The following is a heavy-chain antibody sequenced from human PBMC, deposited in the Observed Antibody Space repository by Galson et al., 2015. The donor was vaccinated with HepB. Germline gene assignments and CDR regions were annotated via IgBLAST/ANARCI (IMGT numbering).Heavy chain of an antibody. CDR3: AKNAGDSSSWYVAFDI. Sequence: CAISGDSVSSNSAAWNWIRQSPSRGLEWLGRTYYRSKWYNDYAVSVKSRITINPDTSKNQFSLQLNSVTPEDTAVYYCAKNAGDSSSWYVAFDIWGQGTMVTVSS. V-gene: IGHV6-1*01. J-gene: IGHJ3*02. CDR2: TYYRSKWYN. D-gene: IGHD6-13*01. CDR1: GDSVSSNSAA.